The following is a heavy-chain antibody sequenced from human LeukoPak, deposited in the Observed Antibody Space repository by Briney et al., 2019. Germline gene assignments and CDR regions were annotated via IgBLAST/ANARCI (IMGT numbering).Heavy chain of an antibody. CDR1: GFTFSTYP. J-gene: IGHJ4*02. Sequence: GGSLRLSCEASGFTFSTYPMHWVRQAPDKGLEWVAMISHHGSDEYYADSVKGRFTISRDNTKNTLYLQMNNPRVEDTAIYYCARVHDTAGYYHYFDSWGQGTLVTVSS. V-gene: IGHV3-30*14. CDR3: ARVHDTAGYYHYFDS. CDR2: ISHHGSDE. D-gene: IGHD3-9*01.